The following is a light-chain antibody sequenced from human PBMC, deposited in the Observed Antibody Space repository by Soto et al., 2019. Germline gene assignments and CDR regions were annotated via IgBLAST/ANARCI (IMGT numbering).Light chain of an antibody. J-gene: IGLJ2*01. V-gene: IGLV2-14*01. CDR1: SSDIGDYTH. CDR3: CSYTSISTSAV. CDR2: EVS. Sequence: QSALTQPASVSGSPGQSITMSCTGTSSDIGDYTHVSWYQQHPGKAPKLIIYEVSDRPSGVSNRFSGSKSGNTASRTISGLQTEDEADYYCCSYTSISTSAVFGGGTKLTVL.